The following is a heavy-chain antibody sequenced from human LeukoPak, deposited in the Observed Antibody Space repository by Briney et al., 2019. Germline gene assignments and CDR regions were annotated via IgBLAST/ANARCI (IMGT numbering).Heavy chain of an antibody. CDR1: GFSLSMYW. D-gene: IGHD6-13*01. V-gene: IGHV3-21*01. Sequence: GGSLRLSCSVSGFSLSMYWMAWVRQAPGKGLEWVSSISSSSSYIYYADSVKGRFTISRDNAKNSLYLQMNSLRAEDTAVYYCARDLPGSSSDAFDIWGQGTMVTVSS. CDR2: ISSSSSYI. CDR3: ARDLPGSSSDAFDI. J-gene: IGHJ3*02.